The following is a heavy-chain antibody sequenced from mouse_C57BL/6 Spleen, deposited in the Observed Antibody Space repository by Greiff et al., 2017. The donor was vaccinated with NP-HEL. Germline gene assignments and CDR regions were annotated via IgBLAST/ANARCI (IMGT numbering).Heavy chain of an antibody. D-gene: IGHD5-5*01. CDR1: GFTFSDYG. CDR3: ARTGLPYAMDY. V-gene: IGHV5-17*01. J-gene: IGHJ4*01. CDR2: ISSGSSTI. Sequence: EVKLVESGGGLVKPGGSLKLSCAASGFTFSDYGMHWVRQAPEKGLEWVAYISSGSSTIYYADTVKGRFTISRDNAKNTLFLQMTSLRSEDTAMYYCARTGLPYAMDYWGQGTSVTVSS.